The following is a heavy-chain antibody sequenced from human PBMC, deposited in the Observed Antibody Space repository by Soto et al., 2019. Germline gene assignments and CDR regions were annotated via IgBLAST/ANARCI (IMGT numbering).Heavy chain of an antibody. J-gene: IGHJ4*02. Sequence: QVQLVESGGGVVQPGRSLRLSCAASGFTFSSYAMHWVRQAPGKELEWVAVISYDGSNKYYADSVKGRFTISRDNSKNTLYLQMNSLRAEDTAVYYCARDEAYYDFWSGYHVDYWGQGTLVTVSS. D-gene: IGHD3-3*01. CDR2: ISYDGSNK. V-gene: IGHV3-30-3*01. CDR3: ARDEAYYDFWSGYHVDY. CDR1: GFTFSSYA.